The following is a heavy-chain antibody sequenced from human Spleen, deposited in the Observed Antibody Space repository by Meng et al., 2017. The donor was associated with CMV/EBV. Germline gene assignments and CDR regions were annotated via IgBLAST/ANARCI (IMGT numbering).Heavy chain of an antibody. Sequence: QVQRQESGPGLVKPSHTLSRTCPVSGGSISSGNHYWSWIRQHPGKGLEYIGYIYYSGSTYYNPSLKSRVIISVDTSKNQFSLRLNSVTAADTAVYYCASLYGDSSVWYLDLWGRGTLVTVSS. D-gene: IGHD4-17*01. J-gene: IGHJ2*01. CDR2: IYYSGST. CDR1: GGSISSGNHY. V-gene: IGHV4-31*03. CDR3: ASLYGDSSVWYLDL.